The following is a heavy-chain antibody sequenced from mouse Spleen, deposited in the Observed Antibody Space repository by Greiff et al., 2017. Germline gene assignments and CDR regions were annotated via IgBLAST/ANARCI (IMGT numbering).Heavy chain of an antibody. D-gene: IGHD2-3*01. J-gene: IGHJ3*01. V-gene: IGHV14-4*01. Sequence: EVQLQQSGAELVRPGASVKLSCTASGFNIKDDYMHWVKQRPEQGLEWIGWIDPENGDTEYASKFQGKATITADTSSNTAYLQLSSLTSEDTAVYYCTTDDGYPSFAYWGQGTLVTVSA. CDR1: GFNIKDDY. CDR2: IDPENGDT. CDR3: TTDDGYPSFAY.